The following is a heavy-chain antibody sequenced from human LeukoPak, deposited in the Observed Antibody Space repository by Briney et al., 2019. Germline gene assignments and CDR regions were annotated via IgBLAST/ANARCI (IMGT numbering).Heavy chain of an antibody. CDR3: ARDPTDY. CDR2: IIGSGGST. CDR1: AFTFSSYA. V-gene: IGHV3-23*01. Sequence: GGSLRLSCSASAFTFSSYAMSCFRHAPGKGLVWFSSIIGSGGSTYYSDSVKGRFTISRDNAKNSLYLQMNSRRGEYTAVYYCARDPTDYWGEGTLVTASS. J-gene: IGHJ4*02.